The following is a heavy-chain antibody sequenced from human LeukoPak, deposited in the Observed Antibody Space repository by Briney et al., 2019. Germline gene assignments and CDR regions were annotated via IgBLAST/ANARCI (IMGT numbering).Heavy chain of an antibody. J-gene: IGHJ3*02. CDR3: ARLQPYYGSGSYHNEGAFDI. Sequence: GGSLRLSCAASGFTFSSYGMHWVRQAPGKGLEWVAFIRYDGSNKYYADSVKGRFTISRDNSKNTLYLQMNSLRAEDTAVYYCARLQPYYGSGSYHNEGAFDIWGQGTMVTVSS. CDR2: IRYDGSNK. V-gene: IGHV3-30*02. CDR1: GFTFSSYG. D-gene: IGHD3-10*01.